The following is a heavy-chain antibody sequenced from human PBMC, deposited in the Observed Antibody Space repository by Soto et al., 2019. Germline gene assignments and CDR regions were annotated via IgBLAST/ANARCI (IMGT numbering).Heavy chain of an antibody. CDR3: AKGGGGYYDSTGYYLYYYYGMDV. D-gene: IGHD3-22*01. Sequence: EVQLLESGGGLVQPGGSLRLSCAASGFTFSSYSMIWVRQAPGKGLEWVSAISGSGGTTYYADSVKGRCTISRDNSRNTLYLQMNSLRAQGTAVYYCAKGGGGYYDSTGYYLYYYYGMDVWGQGTTVTVSS. V-gene: IGHV3-23*01. CDR1: GFTFSSYS. CDR2: ISGSGGTT. J-gene: IGHJ6*02.